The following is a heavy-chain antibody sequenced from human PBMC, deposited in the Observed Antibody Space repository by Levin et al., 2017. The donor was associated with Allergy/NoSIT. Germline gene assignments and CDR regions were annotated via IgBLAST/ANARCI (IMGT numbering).Heavy chain of an antibody. CDR3: AGAFASAGTDSIYFYYYGVDV. CDR2: INHSGTT. V-gene: IGHV4-34*01. D-gene: IGHD6-13*01. Sequence: SQTLSLTCGVDGGSFSSSYWSWIRQPPGKGLEWIGEINHSGTTKYNPSLKSRVTISVDTSENQISLTLSSVTAADTAVYYCAGAFASAGTDSIYFYYYGVDVWGQGTTVTVSS. J-gene: IGHJ6*02. CDR1: GGSFSSSY.